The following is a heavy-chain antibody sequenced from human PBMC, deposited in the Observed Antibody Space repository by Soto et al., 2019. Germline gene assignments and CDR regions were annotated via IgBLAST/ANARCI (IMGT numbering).Heavy chain of an antibody. CDR1: GYTFIGYC. Sequence: ASVKVSCKASGYTFIGYCIHWVRQAPGQGLEWMGWINPNSGATNYAQKFQGRVTMTRDTSITTAYMELSRLRSDDTAVYYCARDVVSTIGDFDFWGQGTPVTVSS. J-gene: IGHJ4*02. V-gene: IGHV1-2*02. CDR2: INPNSGAT. D-gene: IGHD5-12*01. CDR3: ARDVVSTIGDFDF.